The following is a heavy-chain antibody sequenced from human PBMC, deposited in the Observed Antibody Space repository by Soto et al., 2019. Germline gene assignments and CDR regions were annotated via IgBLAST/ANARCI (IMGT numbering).Heavy chain of an antibody. D-gene: IGHD3-10*01. Sequence: ASVKVSCKASGGTFSSYAISWVRQAPGQGLEWMGGIIPIFGTANYAQNFRGRVSITADKSTSTAYMELSSLRSEDTAMYYCAASYGSGYRAFDFWGQGALVTVSS. CDR2: IIPIFGTA. CDR3: AASYGSGYRAFDF. J-gene: IGHJ4*02. V-gene: IGHV1-69*06. CDR1: GGTFSSYA.